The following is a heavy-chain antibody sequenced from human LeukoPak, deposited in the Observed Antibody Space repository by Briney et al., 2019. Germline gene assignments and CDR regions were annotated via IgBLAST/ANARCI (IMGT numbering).Heavy chain of an antibody. D-gene: IGHD3-16*02. CDR2: IHPNSGGT. CDR1: GYTFTGYY. CDR3: ARGGIDEYFQH. V-gene: IGHV1-2*02. Sequence: ASVTVSCKASGYTFTGYYIHWVREAPGQGLEWMGWIHPNSGGTNYAQKFQGRVTMTRDTSITTAYMELSGLRSDDTAVYYCARGGIDEYFQHWGQGTLVTVSS. J-gene: IGHJ1*01.